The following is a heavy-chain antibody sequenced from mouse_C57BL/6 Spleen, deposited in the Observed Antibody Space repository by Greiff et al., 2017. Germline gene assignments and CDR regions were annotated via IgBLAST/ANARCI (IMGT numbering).Heavy chain of an antibody. CDR2: IDPSDSYT. V-gene: IGHV1-69*01. Sequence: QVQLQQPGAELVMPGASVKLSCKASGYTFTSYWMHWVKQRPGQGLEWIGEIDPSDSYTNYNQKFKGKSTLTVDKSSSTAYLQLSSLTSEDSAVYYCARSNYGSSYWYFDVWGTGTTVTVSS. CDR3: ARSNYGSSYWYFDV. CDR1: GYTFTSYW. J-gene: IGHJ1*03. D-gene: IGHD1-1*01.